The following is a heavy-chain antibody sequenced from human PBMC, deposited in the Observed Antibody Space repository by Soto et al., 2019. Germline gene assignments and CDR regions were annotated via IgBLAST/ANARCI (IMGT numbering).Heavy chain of an antibody. CDR2: IYYSGST. Sequence: PSETLSLTCTVSGGSISSGDYYWSWIRQPPGKGLEWIGYIYYSGSTYYNPSLKSRVTISVDTSKNQFSLKLSSVTAADTAVYYCARAFHYPRITIFGVVEFNDWGQGTLVTVSS. CDR1: GGSISSGDYY. D-gene: IGHD3-3*01. V-gene: IGHV4-30-4*01. J-gene: IGHJ4*02. CDR3: ARAFHYPRITIFGVVEFND.